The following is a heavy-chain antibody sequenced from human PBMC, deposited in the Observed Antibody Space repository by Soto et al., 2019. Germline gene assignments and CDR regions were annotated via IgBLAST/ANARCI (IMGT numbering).Heavy chain of an antibody. J-gene: IGHJ5*02. D-gene: IGHD3-10*01. CDR1: GGSISSGGYY. Sequence: QVQLQESGPGLVKPSQTLSLTCTVSGGSISSGGYYWSWIRQHPGKGLEWIGYIYYSGSTYYNPSLKSRVTISVDTSKNQFSLKLSSVTAADTAVYYCATHRGFNYYGDNWFDPWGQGTLVTVSS. CDR2: IYYSGST. V-gene: IGHV4-31*03. CDR3: ATHRGFNYYGDNWFDP.